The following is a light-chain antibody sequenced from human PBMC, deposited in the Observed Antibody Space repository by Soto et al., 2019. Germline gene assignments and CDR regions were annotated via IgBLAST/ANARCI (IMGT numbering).Light chain of an antibody. Sequence: QSVLTQPASVSESPGQSITISCTGTSSDVGGYNYVSWFQQSPGKAPKVMIYEVTNRPSGVSNRFSGSKSGNTASLTISGLQAEDEADYYCSSYTSSNTLIFGGGTKLTVL. V-gene: IGLV2-14*01. J-gene: IGLJ2*01. CDR1: SSDVGGYNY. CDR2: EVT. CDR3: SSYTSSNTLI.